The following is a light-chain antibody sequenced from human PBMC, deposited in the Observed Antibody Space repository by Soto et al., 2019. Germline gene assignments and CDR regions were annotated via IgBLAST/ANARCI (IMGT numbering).Light chain of an antibody. CDR3: QQYNTSSWT. V-gene: IGKV1-5*01. J-gene: IGKJ1*01. Sequence: DIQMTQSPSTLSASVGYRFTITCRASQSISSWLAWYQQKPGKDPKLLIYDASSLESGVPSRFSGSGSGTEFTLTISSLQPDDFATYYCQQYNTSSWTFGRGTKVDIK. CDR2: DAS. CDR1: QSISSW.